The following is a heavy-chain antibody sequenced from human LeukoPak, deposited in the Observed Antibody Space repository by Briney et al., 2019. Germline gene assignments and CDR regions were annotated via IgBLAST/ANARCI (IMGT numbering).Heavy chain of an antibody. J-gene: IGHJ4*02. V-gene: IGHV4-38-2*01. CDR3: ANSAYYYDSSLLD. CDR1: GYSISSGYY. Sequence: SETLSLTCAVSGYSISSGYYWGWIRQPPGKGLEWIGSIYHSGSTYYNPSLKSRVTMSVDTSKNQFSLYLNSVTAADTAMYYCANSAYYYDSSLLDWGQGTLVTVSS. D-gene: IGHD3-22*01. CDR2: IYHSGST.